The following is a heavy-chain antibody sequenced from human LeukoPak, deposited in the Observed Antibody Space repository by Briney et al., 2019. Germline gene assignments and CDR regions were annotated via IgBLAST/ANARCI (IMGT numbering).Heavy chain of an antibody. CDR1: GFTFSNYA. J-gene: IGHJ4*02. Sequence: PGGSLRLSCAASGFTFSNYAMSWVRQAPGKGLEWVSTISGTNGNTYYADSVKGRFTISRDNSKNTLYLQMNSLRVEDTALYYCAKDRMATNIFKFGFWGQGILVTVSS. CDR3: AKDRMATNIFKFGF. D-gene: IGHD5-24*01. V-gene: IGHV3-23*01. CDR2: ISGTNGNT.